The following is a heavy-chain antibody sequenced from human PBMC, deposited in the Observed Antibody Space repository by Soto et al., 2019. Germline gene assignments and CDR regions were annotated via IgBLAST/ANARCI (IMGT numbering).Heavy chain of an antibody. Sequence: GGSLRLSCAASGFPFSNDWMNWVRQAPGKGLEWVGRIKSKTDGGTTDYAAPVKGRFTISRDDSKNTLYLQMNSLKTEDTAVYYCTTDPASGWSDYWGQGTLVTVSS. CDR2: IKSKTDGGTT. J-gene: IGHJ4*02. CDR1: GFPFSNDW. D-gene: IGHD6-19*01. V-gene: IGHV3-15*07. CDR3: TTDPASGWSDY.